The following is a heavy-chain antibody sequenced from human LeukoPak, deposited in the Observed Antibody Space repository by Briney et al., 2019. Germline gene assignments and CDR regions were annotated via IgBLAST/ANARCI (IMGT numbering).Heavy chain of an antibody. CDR3: ASVRRGFGDLSKYYSYYYMDV. Sequence: PSETLSLTCTVSGGSISSSSYYWGWIRQPPGKVLESIGSIYYSGSTYYNSSLKSRLTISVETSKNQFSLKLSSVTAADTAVYYCASVRRGFGDLSKYYSYYYMDVWGKGTTVTISS. J-gene: IGHJ6*03. CDR1: GGSISSSSYY. V-gene: IGHV4-39*01. CDR2: IYYSGST. D-gene: IGHD3-10*01.